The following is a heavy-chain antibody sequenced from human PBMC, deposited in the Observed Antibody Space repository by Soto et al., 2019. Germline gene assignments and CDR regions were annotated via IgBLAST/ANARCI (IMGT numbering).Heavy chain of an antibody. CDR2: IYHSGST. Sequence: KPSETLSLTCAVSGGSISSSNCWSWVRQPPGKGLEWIGEIYHSGSTNYNPSLKSRVTISVDKSKNQFSLKLSSVTAADTAVYYCARDAGTALRAFDYWGQGTLVTVSS. CDR1: GGSISSSNC. V-gene: IGHV4-4*02. D-gene: IGHD3-10*01. CDR3: ARDAGTALRAFDY. J-gene: IGHJ4*02.